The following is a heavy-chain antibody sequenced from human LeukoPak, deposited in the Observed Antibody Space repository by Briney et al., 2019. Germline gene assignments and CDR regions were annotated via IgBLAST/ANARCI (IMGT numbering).Heavy chain of an antibody. V-gene: IGHV3-48*03. CDR1: GFTFSSYE. Sequence: QTGGSLRLSCAASGFTFSSYEMNWVHQAPGKGLEWVSYISSSGSTIYYADSVKGRFTISRDNAKNSLYLQMNSLRAEDTAVYYCARINWLDPWGQGTLVTVSS. CDR2: ISSSGSTI. CDR3: ARINWLDP. J-gene: IGHJ5*02.